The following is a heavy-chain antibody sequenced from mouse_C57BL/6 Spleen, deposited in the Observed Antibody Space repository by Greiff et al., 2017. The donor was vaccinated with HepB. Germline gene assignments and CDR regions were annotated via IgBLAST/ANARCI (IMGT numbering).Heavy chain of an antibody. CDR1: GYTFTSYG. D-gene: IGHD1-1*01. CDR3: SRHFVTTVVAHYWYFDV. Sequence: VQLQQSGAELARPGASVKLSCKASGYTFTSYGISWVKQRTGQGLEWIGEIYPRSGNTYYNEKFKGKATLTADKSSSTAYMVLRSLTSEDSAVYFCSRHFVTTVVAHYWYFDVWRTGTTVTVSS. V-gene: IGHV1-81*01. CDR2: IYPRSGNT. J-gene: IGHJ1*03.